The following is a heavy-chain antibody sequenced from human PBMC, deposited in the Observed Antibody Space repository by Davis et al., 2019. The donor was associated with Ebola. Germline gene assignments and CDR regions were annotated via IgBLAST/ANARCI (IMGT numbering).Heavy chain of an antibody. CDR3: ARGQVMITFGGVMWTWFDP. J-gene: IGHJ5*02. V-gene: IGHV4-59*01. CDR2: IYYSGST. CDR1: GGSISSYY. D-gene: IGHD3-16*01. Sequence: SETLSLTCTVSGGSISSYYWSWIRQPPGKGLEWIGYIYYSGSTNYNPSLKSRVTISVDTSKNQFSLKLSSVTAADTAVYYCARGQVMITFGGVMWTWFDPWGQGTLVTVSP.